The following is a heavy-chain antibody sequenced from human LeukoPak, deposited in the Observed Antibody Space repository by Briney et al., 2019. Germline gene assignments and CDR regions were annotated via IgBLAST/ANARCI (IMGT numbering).Heavy chain of an antibody. V-gene: IGHV4-34*01. CDR1: GGSFSGYY. D-gene: IGHD2-2*01. CDR2: INHSGST. Sequence: NPSETLSLTCAVYGGSFSGYYWSWIRQPPGKGLEWIGEINHSGSTNYNPSLKSRVTISVDTSKNQFSLKLSSVTAADTAVYYCARQGRGRGYCSSTSCYRPMNAFDIWGQGTMVTVSS. J-gene: IGHJ3*02. CDR3: ARQGRGRGYCSSTSCYRPMNAFDI.